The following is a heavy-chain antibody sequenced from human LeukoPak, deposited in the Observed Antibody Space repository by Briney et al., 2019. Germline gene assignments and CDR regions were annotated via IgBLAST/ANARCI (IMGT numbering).Heavy chain of an antibody. J-gene: IGHJ4*02. CDR2: IIPVFGTV. D-gene: IGHD6-13*01. CDR3: EAAGGSNWYIY. CDR1: GDNFNNYV. Sequence: SVKVSCKASGDNFNNYVISWVRQAPGQGLKWMGGIIPVFGTVKYSQKFQGRVTITADEPTSTAYMQLDSLESSDTALYFCEAAGGSNWYIYWGQGTLVSVSS. V-gene: IGHV1-69*13.